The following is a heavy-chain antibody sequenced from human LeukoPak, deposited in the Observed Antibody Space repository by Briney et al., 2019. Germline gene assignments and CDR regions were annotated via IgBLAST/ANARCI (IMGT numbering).Heavy chain of an antibody. D-gene: IGHD6-19*01. J-gene: IGHJ4*02. V-gene: IGHV1-69*05. Sequence: SVKVSCKASGGTFSSYAISWVRQAPGQGLEWMGRIIPIFGTANYAQKFQGRVTITTDESTGTAYMELSSLRSEDTAVYYCARGTHVADIDYWGQGTLVTVSS. CDR2: IIPIFGTA. CDR3: ARGTHVADIDY. CDR1: GGTFSSYA.